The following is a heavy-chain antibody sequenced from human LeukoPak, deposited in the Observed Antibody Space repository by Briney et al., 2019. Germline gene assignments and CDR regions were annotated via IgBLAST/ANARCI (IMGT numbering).Heavy chain of an antibody. CDR1: GGSFSGYY. Sequence: PSETLSLTCAVYGGSFSGYYWSWIRQPPGKGLEWIGGINHSGSTNYNPSLKSRVTISVDTSKNQFSLKLSSVTAADTAVYYCASAYIVDYDAFDIWGQGTMVTVSS. J-gene: IGHJ3*02. V-gene: IGHV4-34*01. CDR3: ASAYIVDYDAFDI. CDR2: INHSGST. D-gene: IGHD4-17*01.